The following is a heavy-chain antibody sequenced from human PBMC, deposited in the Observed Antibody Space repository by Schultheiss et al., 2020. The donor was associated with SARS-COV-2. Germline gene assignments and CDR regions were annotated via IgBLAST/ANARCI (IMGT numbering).Heavy chain of an antibody. V-gene: IGHV1-58*01. Sequence: SVKVSCKASGFTFTSSAVQWVRQARGQRLEWIGWIVVGSGNTNYAQKFQERVTITRDMSTSTAYMELSSLRSEDTAVYYCAAESVVVVAATVPDAFDIWGQGTMVTVSS. CDR2: IVVGSGNT. CDR1: GFTFTSSA. D-gene: IGHD2-15*01. J-gene: IGHJ3*02. CDR3: AAESVVVVAATVPDAFDI.